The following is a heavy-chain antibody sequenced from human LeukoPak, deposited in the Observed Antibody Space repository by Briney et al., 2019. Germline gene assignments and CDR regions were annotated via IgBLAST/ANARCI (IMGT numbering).Heavy chain of an antibody. CDR3: ARGTKLERGYSGYDYNY. Sequence: PSETLSLTCAVYGGSFSGYYWSWIRQPPGKGLEWIGEINHSGSTNYNPSLKSRVTISVDTSKNQFSLKLSSVTAADTAVYYCARGTKLERGYSGYDYNYWGQGTLVTVSS. J-gene: IGHJ4*02. CDR1: GGSFSGYY. CDR2: INHSGST. V-gene: IGHV4-34*01. D-gene: IGHD5-12*01.